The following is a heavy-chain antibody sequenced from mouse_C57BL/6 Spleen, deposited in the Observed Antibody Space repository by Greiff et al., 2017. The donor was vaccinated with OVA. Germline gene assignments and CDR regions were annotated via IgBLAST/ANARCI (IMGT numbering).Heavy chain of an antibody. J-gene: IGHJ2*01. CDR2: IDPSDSYT. CDR3: ARGGPLGYYFDD. Sequence: QVQLQQPGAELVMPGASVTLSCKASGYTFTSYWMHWVKQRPGQGLEWIGEIDPSDSYTNYNQKFTGKSTLTVDKSSSTAYMQLSSLTSEDSAVYYCARGGPLGYYFDDWGQGTTLTVSS. CDR1: GYTFTSYW. V-gene: IGHV1-69*01. D-gene: IGHD4-1*01.